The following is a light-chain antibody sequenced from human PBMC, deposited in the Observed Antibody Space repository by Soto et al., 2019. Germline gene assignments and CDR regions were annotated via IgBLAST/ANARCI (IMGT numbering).Light chain of an antibody. CDR2: RAS. CDR1: QSVSSSF. J-gene: IGKJ4*01. Sequence: EIVLTQSPDTLSLSPGERATLSCRASQSVSSSFLAWYQQKPGQAPRLLIYRASNRATGIPDRFTGSGSGTDSTLTISRLEPEDVAVYYCQQYESSPLTFGGGTKVEI. CDR3: QQYESSPLT. V-gene: IGKV3-20*01.